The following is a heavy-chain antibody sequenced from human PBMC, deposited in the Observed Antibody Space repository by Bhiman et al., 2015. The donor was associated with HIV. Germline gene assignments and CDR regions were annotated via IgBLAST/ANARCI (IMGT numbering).Heavy chain of an antibody. CDR1: GFTVSSNY. Sequence: EVQLVESGGGLIQPGGSLRLSCAASGFTVSSNYMSWVRQAPGKGLEWVSVIYSGGSTYYADSVKGRFTISRDNSKNTLYLQMNRLRAEDTAVYYCARLLHGSGSYYNTWGQGTLVTVSS. CDR3: ARLLHGSGSYYNT. CDR2: IYSGGST. D-gene: IGHD3-10*01. J-gene: IGHJ4*02. V-gene: IGHV3-53*01.